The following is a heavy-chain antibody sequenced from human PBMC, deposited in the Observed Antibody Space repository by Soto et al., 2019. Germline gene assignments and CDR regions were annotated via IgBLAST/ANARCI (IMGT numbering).Heavy chain of an antibody. CDR2: IDYSGST. CDR3: ARGPRLLYSYGNHYYYYYMDV. CDR1: GGSISSYY. Sequence: SETLSLTCTVSGGSISSYYWSWIRQPPGKGLEWIGYIDYSGSTNYNPSLKSRVTISVDTSKNQFSLKLSSVTAADTAVYYCARGPRLLYSYGNHYYYYYMDVWGKGTTVTVSS. V-gene: IGHV4-59*12. J-gene: IGHJ6*03. D-gene: IGHD5-18*01.